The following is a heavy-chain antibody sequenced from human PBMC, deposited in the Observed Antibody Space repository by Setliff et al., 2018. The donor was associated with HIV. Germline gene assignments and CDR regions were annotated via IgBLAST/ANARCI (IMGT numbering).Heavy chain of an antibody. V-gene: IGHV3-23*01. CDR1: GFTFTNYA. CDR2: ISAAGVT. CDR3: AYSGRQLRGPYFDF. J-gene: IGHJ4*02. Sequence: PGGSLRLSCTASGFTFTNYAMTWVRQAPGKGLEWVSVISAAGVTHSADSVKGRFTISRDNSKSTLYLHMNYLRGEDTATYYCAYSGRQLRGPYFDFWGRGTPVTVSS. D-gene: IGHD1-1*01.